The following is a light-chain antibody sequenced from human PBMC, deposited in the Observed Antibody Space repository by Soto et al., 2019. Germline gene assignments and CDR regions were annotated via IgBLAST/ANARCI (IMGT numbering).Light chain of an antibody. CDR1: SSNVGGYNF. V-gene: IGLV2-8*01. CDR3: TSYSGTNNYV. J-gene: IGLJ1*01. CDR2: EVT. Sequence: QSALTQPPSASGAPGQSVTISCTGTSSNVGGYNFVSWYQQHPGKAPKLIIYEVTKRPSGVPDRFSGSKSGNTASLTVSGLEADDEADYCCTSYSGTNNYVFGTGTKLTVL.